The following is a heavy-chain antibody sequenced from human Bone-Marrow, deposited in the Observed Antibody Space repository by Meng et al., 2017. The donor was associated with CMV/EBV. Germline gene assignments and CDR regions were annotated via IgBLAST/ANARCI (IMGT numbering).Heavy chain of an antibody. V-gene: IGHV5-51*01. CDR2: IYPGDSDT. CDR1: TSYW. CDR3: ARLGLRGDFWSGYYPTYFDY. J-gene: IGHJ4*02. Sequence: TSYWIGWVRQMPGTGLEWMGIIYPGDSDTRYSPSFQGQVTISADKSISTAYLQWSSLKASDTAMYYCARLGLRGDFWSGYYPTYFDYWGQGTLVTVSS. D-gene: IGHD3-3*01.